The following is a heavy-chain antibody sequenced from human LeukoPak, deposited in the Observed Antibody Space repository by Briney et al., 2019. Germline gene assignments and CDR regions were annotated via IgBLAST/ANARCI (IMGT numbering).Heavy chain of an antibody. V-gene: IGHV3-53*01. J-gene: IGHJ4*02. CDR2: MNSGGDT. CDR1: GFTVSSDL. Sequence: GGSLRLSCVVSGFTVSSDLMNWVRQAPGKGLEWVSAMNSGGDTYYADSVRGRFIISRDKSRNTLYLQMNSLRVDDTAVYYCARGGSIVRGVLWGQGTLVTVSS. D-gene: IGHD3-10*01. CDR3: ARGGSIVRGVL.